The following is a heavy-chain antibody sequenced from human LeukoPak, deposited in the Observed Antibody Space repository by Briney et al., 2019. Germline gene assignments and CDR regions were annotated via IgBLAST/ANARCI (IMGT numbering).Heavy chain of an antibody. CDR2: IWYDGSNK. V-gene: IGHV3-33*01. CDR3: AREGGYDFLAFFDY. Sequence: GGSLRLSCAASGFTFSSYGMHWVRQAPGKGLEWVAVIWYDGSNKYYADSVKGRFTISRDNSKNTLYLQMNSLRAEDTVVYYCAREGGYDFLAFFDYWGQGTLVTVSS. CDR1: GFTFSSYG. D-gene: IGHD5-12*01. J-gene: IGHJ4*02.